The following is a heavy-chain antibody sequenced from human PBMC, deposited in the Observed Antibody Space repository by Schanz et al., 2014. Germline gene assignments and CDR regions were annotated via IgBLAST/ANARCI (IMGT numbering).Heavy chain of an antibody. CDR1: GYTLSAYS. CDR2: FIPILDVG. J-gene: IGHJ5*02. Sequence: QVQLVQSGAEVKKPGASVKVSCKASGYTLSAYSLHWVRQAPGQGLEWVGRFIPILDVGNYAQQFQGRVTFTADKSTSTAYMELSSLKSEDTAVYYCARGPLGTSPWGQGTLVTVSS. D-gene: IGHD5-12*01. CDR3: ARGPLGTSP. V-gene: IGHV1-69*09.